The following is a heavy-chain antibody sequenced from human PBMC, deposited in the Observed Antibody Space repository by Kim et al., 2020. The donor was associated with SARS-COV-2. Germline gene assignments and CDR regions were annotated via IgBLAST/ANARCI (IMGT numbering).Heavy chain of an antibody. J-gene: IGHJ4*02. V-gene: IGHV3-64D*06. CDR1: GFTFSRYA. Sequence: GGSLRLSCSASGFTFSRYAMHWVRQAPGKGLEYVSAISSNGGSTYYADSVKGRFIISRDNSKNTLYLQMSSLRAEDTAVYYCVKDTAGLDYYFDYWGQGTLVTVSS. CDR2: ISSNGGST. D-gene: IGHD3-3*01. CDR3: VKDTAGLDYYFDY.